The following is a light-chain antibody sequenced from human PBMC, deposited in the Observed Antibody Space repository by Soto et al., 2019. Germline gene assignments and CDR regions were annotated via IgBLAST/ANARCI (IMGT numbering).Light chain of an antibody. Sequence: DIQMTQSPSTLSASVGDRGTITCWRTQTISTSLAWYQQIPGRAPKLLIYKASILDTGVPSRFSGSGSGTEFTLTISSLQPDDFATYYCQQYKTYSTFGQGTKVDI. CDR3: QQYKTYST. V-gene: IGKV1-5*03. CDR1: QTISTS. J-gene: IGKJ1*01. CDR2: KAS.